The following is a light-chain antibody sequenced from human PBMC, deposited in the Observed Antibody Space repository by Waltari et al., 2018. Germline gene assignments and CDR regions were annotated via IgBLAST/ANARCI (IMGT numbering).Light chain of an antibody. J-gene: IGLJ3*02. CDR1: SGHSTNV. V-gene: IGLV4-69*01. CDR2: VNSDGSH. Sequence: QLVLTQSPSASASLGASVKLTCTLSSGHSTNVIAWLQKRPEKGPRYLLKVNSDGSHNKGDEIPGRFSGASAGAVRYLTIASRQSEDEADYYCQTGGHGTWVFGGGTKLTVL. CDR3: QTGGHGTWV.